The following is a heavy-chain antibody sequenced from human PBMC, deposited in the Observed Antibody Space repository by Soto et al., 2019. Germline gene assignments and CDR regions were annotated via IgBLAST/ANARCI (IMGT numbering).Heavy chain of an antibody. CDR1: GGTFSMYT. CDR2: IIPILGIA. D-gene: IGHD3-16*01. CDR3: ARILLGGVVLDS. J-gene: IGHJ4*02. V-gene: IGHV1-69*02. Sequence: SVKVSCKASGGTFSMYTISWVRQAPGQGLEWMGRIIPILGIANSAQKLQGRVTMTTDTSTSTAYMELRSLRSDDTAVYSCARILLGGVVLDSWAQGTLVTVS.